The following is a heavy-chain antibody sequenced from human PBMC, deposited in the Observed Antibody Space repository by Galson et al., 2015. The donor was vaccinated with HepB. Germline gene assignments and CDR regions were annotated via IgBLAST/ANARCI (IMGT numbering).Heavy chain of an antibody. V-gene: IGHV7-4-1*02. CDR2: INTNTGNP. CDR1: GYTFTSYA. CDR3: AREGSRGSGWPNWFDP. J-gene: IGHJ5*02. Sequence: SVKVSCKASGYTFTSYAMNWMRQAPGQGLEWMGWINTNTGNPTYAQGFTGRFVFSLDTSVSTAYLQISSLKAADTAVYYCAREGSRGSGWPNWFDPWGQGTLVTVSS. D-gene: IGHD6-19*01.